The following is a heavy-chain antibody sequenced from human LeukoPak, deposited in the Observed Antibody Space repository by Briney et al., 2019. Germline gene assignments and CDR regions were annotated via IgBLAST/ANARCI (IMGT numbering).Heavy chain of an antibody. D-gene: IGHD4-17*01. CDR1: GGSISSYY. J-gene: IGHJ3*02. V-gene: IGHV4-59*01. CDR3: ARHDYGDYGAHAFDI. CDR2: LFYSGNT. Sequence: SETLSLTCSVSGGSISSYYWSWIRQPPGKGLEWIGYLFYSGNTNSNPSLKSRVTILADTSKNQFSLRLNSVTAADTAVYYCARHDYGDYGAHAFDIWGQGTMVTVSS.